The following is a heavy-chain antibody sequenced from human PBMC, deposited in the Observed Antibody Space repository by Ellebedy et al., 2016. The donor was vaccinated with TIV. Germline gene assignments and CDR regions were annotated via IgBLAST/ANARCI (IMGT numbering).Heavy chain of an antibody. J-gene: IGHJ4*02. CDR3: ARECSRVVAPPDY. CDR2: ISAYNGNT. D-gene: IGHD2-15*01. Sequence: AASVKVSCKASGYTFTSYYMHWVRQAPGQGLEWMGWISAYNGNTNYAQKLQGRVTMTTDTSTSTAYMELRSLRSDDTAVYYCARECSRVVAPPDYWGQGTLVTVSS. CDR1: GYTFTSYY. V-gene: IGHV1-18*04.